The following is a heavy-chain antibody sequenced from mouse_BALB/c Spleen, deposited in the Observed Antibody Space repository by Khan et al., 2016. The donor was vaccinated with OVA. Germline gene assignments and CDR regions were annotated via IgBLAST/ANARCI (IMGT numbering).Heavy chain of an antibody. D-gene: IGHD2-14*01. V-gene: IGHV1-80*01. CDR3: ARSGYDYFAY. CDR2: IYPGDGDT. Sequence: VQLQQSGAELVRPGSSVKISCKASGYAFSNYWMNWVKQRPGQGLEWIGQIYPGDGDTSFNGKFRGKATLTADKSSSTAYMQLSSLTSEDSAVYFCARSGYDYFAYWGQATLVTVSA. J-gene: IGHJ3*01. CDR1: GYAFSNYW.